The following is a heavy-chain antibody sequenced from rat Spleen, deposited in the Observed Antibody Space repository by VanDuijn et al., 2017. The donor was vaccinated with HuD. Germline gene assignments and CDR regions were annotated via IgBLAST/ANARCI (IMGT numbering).Heavy chain of an antibody. CDR2: INYDGSRT. CDR3: TTDRRYYDDSYVMDA. Sequence: EVQLVESDGGLVQPGRSLKLSCAASGFTFSDYYMAWVRQAPTKGLEWVATINYDGSRTYYRDSVKGRFTISRDNAKSSLYLQMDSLRSDDTATYYCTTDRRYYDDSYVMDAWGQGASVTVSS. V-gene: IGHV5-20*01. D-gene: IGHD1-12*02. CDR1: GFTFSDYY. J-gene: IGHJ4*01.